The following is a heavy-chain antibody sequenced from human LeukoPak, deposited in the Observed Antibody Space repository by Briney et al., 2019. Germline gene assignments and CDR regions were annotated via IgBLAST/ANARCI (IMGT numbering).Heavy chain of an antibody. J-gene: IGHJ3*02. D-gene: IGHD2-21*02. Sequence: SVKVSCKASQYTFTDYAVHWVRQAPGQGLEWMGGIIPIFGTANYAQKFQGRVTITADESTSTAYMELSSLRSEDTAVYYCAMADNTCGGDCYLSAGLGDGAFDIWGQGTMVTVSS. V-gene: IGHV1-69*13. CDR2: IIPIFGTA. CDR1: QYTFTDYA. CDR3: AMADNTCGGDCYLSAGLGDGAFDI.